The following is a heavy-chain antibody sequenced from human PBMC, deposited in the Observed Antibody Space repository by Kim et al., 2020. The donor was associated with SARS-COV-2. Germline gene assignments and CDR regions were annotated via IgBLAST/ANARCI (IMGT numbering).Heavy chain of an antibody. V-gene: IGHV4-34*13. J-gene: IGHJ4*02. Sequence: SLQSRVTISVDTSKNQFSLKLSSVTAADTAVYYCASSRMAVAATRGYFDYWGQGTLVTVSS. CDR3: ASSRMAVAATRGYFDY. D-gene: IGHD2-15*01.